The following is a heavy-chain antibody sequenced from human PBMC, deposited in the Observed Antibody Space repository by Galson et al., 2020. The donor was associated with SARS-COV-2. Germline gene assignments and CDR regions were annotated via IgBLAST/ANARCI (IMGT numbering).Heavy chain of an antibody. CDR2: ISSSSSYI. J-gene: IGHJ6*03. CDR1: GFTFSSYS. Sequence: GESLQISCADSGFTFSSYSMNWVRQAPGKGLEWVSSISSSSSYIYYADSVKGRFTISRDNAKNSLYLQMNSLRAEDTAVYYCAREGCSSTSCYGYYYMDVWGKGTTVTVSS. D-gene: IGHD2-2*01. V-gene: IGHV3-21*01. CDR3: AREGCSSTSCYGYYYMDV.